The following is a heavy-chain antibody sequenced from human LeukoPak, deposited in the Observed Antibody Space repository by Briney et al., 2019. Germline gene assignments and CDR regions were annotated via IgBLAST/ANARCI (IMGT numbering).Heavy chain of an antibody. V-gene: IGHV1-2*02. CDR2: INPNNGGT. Sequence: ASVTVSCKASGYTFTGYYMHWVQQAPGQGLEWMGWINPNNGGTNYAQKFQGRFTMPRDRSISSAYMELSRLRSGDRAVYYWGREVGEWVYDWAFDIWGKGTMVTVSS. J-gene: IGHJ3*02. CDR3: GREVGEWVYDWAFDI. CDR1: GYTFTGYY. D-gene: IGHD5/OR15-5a*01.